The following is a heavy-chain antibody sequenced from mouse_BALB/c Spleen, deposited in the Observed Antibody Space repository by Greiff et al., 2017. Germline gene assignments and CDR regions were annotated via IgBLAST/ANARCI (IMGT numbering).Heavy chain of an antibody. D-gene: IGHD2-2*01. J-gene: IGHJ1*01. CDR2: ISSGGSYT. V-gene: IGHV5-9-4*01. CDR1: GFTFSSYA. Sequence: EVKLVESGGDLVKPGGSLKLSCAASGFTFSSYAMSWVRQSPEKRLEWVAEISSGGSYTYYPDTVTGRFTISRDNAKNTLYLEMSSLRSEDTAMYYCARDGGYQRYFDVWGAGTTVTVSS. CDR3: ARDGGYQRYFDV.